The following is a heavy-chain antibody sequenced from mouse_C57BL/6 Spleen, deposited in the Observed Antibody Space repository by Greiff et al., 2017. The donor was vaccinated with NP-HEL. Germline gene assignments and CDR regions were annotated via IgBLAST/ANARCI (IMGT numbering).Heavy chain of an antibody. CDR2: INPNYGTT. CDR1: GYSFTDYN. D-gene: IGHD1-1*01. V-gene: IGHV1-39*01. Sequence: EVKLQESGPELVKPGASVKISCKASGYSFTDYNMNWVKQSNGKSLEWIGVINPNYGTTSYNQKFKGKATLTVDQSSSTAYMQLNSRTCEDAAVNYCAGGYGSSFWFAYWGQGTLVTVSA. CDR3: AGGYGSSFWFAY. J-gene: IGHJ3*01.